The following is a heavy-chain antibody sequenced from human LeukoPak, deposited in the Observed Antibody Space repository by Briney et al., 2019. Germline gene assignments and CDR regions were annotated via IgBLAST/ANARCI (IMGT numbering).Heavy chain of an antibody. Sequence: ASVKVSCKASGYTFTSYAMNWVRQAPGQGLEWMGIINPSGGSTSYAQKFQGRVTMTRDMSTSTVYMELSSLRSEDTAVYYCARGGDTNWFDPWGQGTLVTVSS. D-gene: IGHD3-16*01. CDR1: GYTFTSYA. J-gene: IGHJ5*02. CDR2: INPSGGST. CDR3: ARGGDTNWFDP. V-gene: IGHV1-46*01.